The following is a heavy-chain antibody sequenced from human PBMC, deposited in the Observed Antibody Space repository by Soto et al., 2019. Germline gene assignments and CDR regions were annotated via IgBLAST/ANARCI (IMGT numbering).Heavy chain of an antibody. D-gene: IGHD2-2*01. CDR1: GFTFSSYA. V-gene: IGHV3-23*01. J-gene: IGHJ6*02. CDR2: ISGSGGST. CDR3: AKDDTRYCSSSSCYDVPRIYYYYGMDV. Sequence: GGSLRLSCAASGFTFSSYAMSWVRQAPGKGLEWVSAISGSGGSTYYADSVKGRFTISRDNSKNTLYLQMNSLRAEDTAVYYCAKDDTRYCSSSSCYDVPRIYYYYGMDVWGQGTTVTVSS.